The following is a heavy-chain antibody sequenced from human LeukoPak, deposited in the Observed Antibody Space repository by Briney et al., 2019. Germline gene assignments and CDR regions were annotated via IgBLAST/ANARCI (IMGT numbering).Heavy chain of an antibody. V-gene: IGHV1-2*02. J-gene: IGHJ4*02. Sequence: VASVKVSCKASGYIFTGYYMHWVRQAPGQGLEWMGWINPNSGGTNYAQKFQGRVTMTRDTSISTAYMELSRLRSDDTAVYYCAINGIRGVIIYFDYWGQGTLVTVSS. CDR2: INPNSGGT. CDR1: GYIFTGYY. D-gene: IGHD3-10*01. CDR3: AINGIRGVIIYFDY.